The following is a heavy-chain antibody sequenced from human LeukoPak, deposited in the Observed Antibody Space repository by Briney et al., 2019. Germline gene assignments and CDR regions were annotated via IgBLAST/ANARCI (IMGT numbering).Heavy chain of an antibody. Sequence: SVKVSRKASGGTFSSYAISWVRQAPGQGLEWMGGIIPIFGTANYAQKFQGRVTITTDESTSTAYMELSSLRSEDTAVYYCASTITGTTGRAFDIWGQGTMVTVSS. CDR3: ASTITGTTGRAFDI. CDR1: GGTFSSYA. D-gene: IGHD1-20*01. J-gene: IGHJ3*02. V-gene: IGHV1-69*05. CDR2: IIPIFGTA.